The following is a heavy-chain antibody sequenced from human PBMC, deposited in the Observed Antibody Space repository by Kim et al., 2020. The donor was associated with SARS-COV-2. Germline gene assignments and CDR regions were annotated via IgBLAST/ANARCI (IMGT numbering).Heavy chain of an antibody. J-gene: IGHJ4*02. D-gene: IGHD4-4*01. V-gene: IGHV3-74*01. Sequence: ADSVKRRFTISTDNYKNMMYLQMNSLRAEDTAVYYCTRDPDYSKGASFDYWGQGTLVTVSS. CDR3: TRDPDYSKGASFDY.